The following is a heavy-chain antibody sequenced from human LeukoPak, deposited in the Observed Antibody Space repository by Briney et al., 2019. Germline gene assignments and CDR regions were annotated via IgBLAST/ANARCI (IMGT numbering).Heavy chain of an antibody. CDR1: GGTFSSYA. Sequence: ASVKVSCKASGGTFSSYAISWVRQAPGQGLEWMGGIIPIFGTANYAQKFQGRVTITADESTSTAYMELSSLRSEDTAVYYCARGTLTYGSGAIDYWGQGTLVTVSS. CDR3: ARGTLTYGSGAIDY. V-gene: IGHV1-69*13. D-gene: IGHD3-10*01. CDR2: IIPIFGTA. J-gene: IGHJ4*02.